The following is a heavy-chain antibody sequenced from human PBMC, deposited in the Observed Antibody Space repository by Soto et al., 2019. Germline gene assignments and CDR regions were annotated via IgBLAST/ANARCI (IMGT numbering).Heavy chain of an antibody. J-gene: IGHJ5*01. D-gene: IGHD6-19*01. CDR2: TYYRSKWYN. CDR3: AREDSITVTVTWSWLDS. CDR1: GGSVSSNSAA. Sequence: PSQTLSLTCAISGGSVSSNSAAWHWIRQSPSRGLEWLGRTYYRSKWYNDYAVSVESRIIINPDTSKNQFSLQLNSVTPEDTAVYYCAREDSITVTVTWSWLDSRGQAPLVTVFS. V-gene: IGHV6-1*01.